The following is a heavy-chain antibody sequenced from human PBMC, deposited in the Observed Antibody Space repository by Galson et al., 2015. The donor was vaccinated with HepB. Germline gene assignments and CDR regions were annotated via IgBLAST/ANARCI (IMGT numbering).Heavy chain of an antibody. J-gene: IGHJ4*02. D-gene: IGHD3-9*01. CDR1: GFTFAW. V-gene: IGHV3-15*01. Sequence: SLRHSCAASGFTFAWLSWVRQAPGQGLEWVGRIKSINDGGTTDDAPPVKGRFTISRDDSKNTLYLQMNSLKTEDTAVYYCVIDLSTTVIINSNFHSWGQGTLVTVSS. CDR3: VIDLSTTVIINSNFHS. CDR2: IKSINDGGTT.